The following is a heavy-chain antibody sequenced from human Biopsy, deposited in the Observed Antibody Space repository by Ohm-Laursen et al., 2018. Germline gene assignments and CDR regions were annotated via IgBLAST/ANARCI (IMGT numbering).Heavy chain of an antibody. Sequence: SLRLSCTASGFGFRDNNMDWDRQAPGQGLEWVGRIRDKANSYTTDYAASVKGRFTISRDDSKNSLYLQMNSLKTEDTALYYCARAGRYCSGGGCYSWFDSWGQGTLVTVSS. J-gene: IGHJ5*01. V-gene: IGHV3-72*01. CDR3: ARAGRYCSGGGCYSWFDS. D-gene: IGHD2-15*01. CDR1: GFGFRDNN. CDR2: IRDKANSYTT.